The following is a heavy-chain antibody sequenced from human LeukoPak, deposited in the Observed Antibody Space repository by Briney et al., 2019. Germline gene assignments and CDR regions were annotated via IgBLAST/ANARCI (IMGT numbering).Heavy chain of an antibody. Sequence: ASVTVSCKASGYTFISYAISWVRQAPGQGLEWMGWISVHNGNTNYAQQLQGRVTMTTDTSTSIAYMELRSLRSDDTAVYYCARAPTTVVTNLDYWGQGTLVTVSS. CDR1: GYTFISYA. CDR3: ARAPTTVVTNLDY. J-gene: IGHJ4*02. V-gene: IGHV1-18*01. D-gene: IGHD4-23*01. CDR2: ISVHNGNT.